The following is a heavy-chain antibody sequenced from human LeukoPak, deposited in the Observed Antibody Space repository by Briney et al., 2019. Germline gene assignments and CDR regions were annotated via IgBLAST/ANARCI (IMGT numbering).Heavy chain of an antibody. Sequence: ASVKVSCKVSGKTLSDLSIHWLRQPPGKGLEWLGGSDPEDGERIYAQMFQGRVTMTEGTSIDTAYMELSSLRSEDTAVYYCVTGFATMAVDYFDYWGQGTLVTVSS. CDR2: SDPEDGER. CDR3: VTGFATMAVDYFDY. D-gene: IGHD3-10*01. CDR1: GKTLSDLS. V-gene: IGHV1-24*01. J-gene: IGHJ4*02.